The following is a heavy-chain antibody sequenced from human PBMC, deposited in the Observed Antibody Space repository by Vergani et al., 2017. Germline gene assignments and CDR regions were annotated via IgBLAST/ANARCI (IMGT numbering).Heavy chain of an antibody. CDR3: ARDGPRGHLRLGVDY. CDR1: GFTFSSYS. Sequence: EVQLVESGGGLVKPGGSLRLSCAASGFTFSSYSMNWVRKAPGKGLEWVSSISSSSSYIYYADSVKGRFTITRDNDKNSLYLQMNSLRAEVTAVYYCARDGPRGHLRLGVDYWGQGTLVTVSS. J-gene: IGHJ4*02. D-gene: IGHD7-27*01. CDR2: ISSSSSYI. V-gene: IGHV3-21*01.